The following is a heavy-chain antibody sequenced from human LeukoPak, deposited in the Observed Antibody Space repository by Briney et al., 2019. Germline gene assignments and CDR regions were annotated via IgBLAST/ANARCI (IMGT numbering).Heavy chain of an antibody. CDR2: ISGSGGST. CDR3: AKDPAKYSSGWSRH. V-gene: IGHV3-23*01. J-gene: IGHJ1*01. Sequence: PGGSLRLSCAASGFTFSSYAMSWVRQAPGKGLEWVSAISGSGGSTYYADSVKGRFTISRDNSKNTLYLQMNSLRAEDTAVYYCAKDPAKYSSGWSRHWGQGTLVTVSS. CDR1: GFTFSSYA. D-gene: IGHD6-19*01.